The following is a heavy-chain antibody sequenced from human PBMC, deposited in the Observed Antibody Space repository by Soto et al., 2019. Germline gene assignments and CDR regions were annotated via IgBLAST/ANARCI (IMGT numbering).Heavy chain of an antibody. V-gene: IGHV1-69*12. D-gene: IGHD5-18*01. Sequence: QVQLVQSGAEVKKPGSSVKVSCKASGGTFSSYAISWVRQAPGQGLEWMGGIIPIFGTANYAQKFQGRVTSTADESTSTADMELSSLRSEDTAVYYCARETGDTAMPQFDYWGQGTLVTVSS. CDR1: GGTFSSYA. J-gene: IGHJ4*02. CDR2: IIPIFGTA. CDR3: ARETGDTAMPQFDY.